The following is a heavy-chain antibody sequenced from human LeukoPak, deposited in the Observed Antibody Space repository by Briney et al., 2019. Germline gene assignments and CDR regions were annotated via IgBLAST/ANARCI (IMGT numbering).Heavy chain of an antibody. CDR3: ARAYDSSGYYADY. V-gene: IGHV3-21*01. CDR1: GFTFSSYS. CDR2: ISSSSSYI. J-gene: IGHJ4*02. Sequence: PVGSLRPSCAASGFTFSSYSMNWVRQAPGKGLEWVSSISSSSSYIYYADSVKGRFTISRDNAKNSLYLQMNSLRAEDTAVYYCARAYDSSGYYADYWGQGTLVTVSS. D-gene: IGHD3-22*01.